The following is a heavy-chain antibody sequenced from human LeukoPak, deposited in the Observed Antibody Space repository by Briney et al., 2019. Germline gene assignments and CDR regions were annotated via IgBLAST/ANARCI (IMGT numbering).Heavy chain of an antibody. J-gene: IGHJ4*02. CDR3: ARDDRPSGHDFDY. CDR2: VRSEADGGTT. CDR1: GFTFRDYN. D-gene: IGHD6-6*01. Sequence: QSGGSLRLSCTASGFTFRDYNINWFRQAPGRGLEWVGFVRSEADGGTTEYAASVKGRFTISRDDSKNVAYLQINNLRAEDTALYYCARDDRPSGHDFDYWGQGTLVTVSS. V-gene: IGHV3-49*03.